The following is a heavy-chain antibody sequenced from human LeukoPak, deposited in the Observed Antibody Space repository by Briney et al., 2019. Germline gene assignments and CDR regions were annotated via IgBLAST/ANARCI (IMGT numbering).Heavy chain of an antibody. CDR2: IYYSGST. J-gene: IGHJ5*02. CDR1: GGSISSYY. Sequence: SETLSLTCTVSGGSISSYYWSWIRQPPGKGLEWIGYIYYSGSTSYNPSLKSRVTISVDTSKKQFSLKLSSVTAADTAGYYCARREMATIGLWFDPWGQGTLVTVSS. D-gene: IGHD5-24*01. CDR3: ARREMATIGLWFDP. V-gene: IGHV4-59*01.